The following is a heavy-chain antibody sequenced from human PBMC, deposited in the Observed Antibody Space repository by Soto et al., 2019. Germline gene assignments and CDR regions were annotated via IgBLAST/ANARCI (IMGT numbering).Heavy chain of an antibody. V-gene: IGHV3-7*04. D-gene: IGHD2-2*01. CDR2: IKRDGSEK. CDR1: GFTFSSYW. Sequence: PGGSLRLSCAASGFTFSSYWMSWVRQAPGKGLEWVSDIKRDGSEKYYADSVKGRFTISRDNSKNTLYLQMNSLRAEDTAVYYCGRVQYRYCSSTSCHHTFDYWGEGTLVTVSS. CDR3: GRVQYRYCSSTSCHHTFDY. J-gene: IGHJ4*02.